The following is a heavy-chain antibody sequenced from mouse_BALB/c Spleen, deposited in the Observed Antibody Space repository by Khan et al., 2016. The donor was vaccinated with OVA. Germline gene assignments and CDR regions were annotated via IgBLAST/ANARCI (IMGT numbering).Heavy chain of an antibody. V-gene: IGHV14-4*02. CDR3: NAGYFDY. Sequence: EVKLVESGAELVRSGASVKLSCTASGFNIKDYYMHWVKQRPEQGLEWIGWIDPENGDTEYVPTFQGKATMTADTSSNTAYLQLSSLTSEDTAVYYGNAGYFDYWGQGTTLTVSS. CDR1: GFNIKDYY. CDR2: IDPENGDT. J-gene: IGHJ2*01.